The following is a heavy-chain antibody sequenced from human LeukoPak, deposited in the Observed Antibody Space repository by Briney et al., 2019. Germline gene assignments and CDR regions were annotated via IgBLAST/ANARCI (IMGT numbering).Heavy chain of an antibody. J-gene: IGHJ4*02. V-gene: IGHV3-21*01. Sequence: GGSLRLSCAASGFTFSGYTINWVRQAPGKGLEWVSSISSSSSYIYYADSVKGRFTISRDNSKNTLYLQMNSLRAEDTAVYYCARDSSGSYRAIYYWGQGTLVTVSS. CDR2: ISSSSSYI. CDR1: GFTFSGYT. CDR3: ARDSSGSYRAIYY. D-gene: IGHD1-26*01.